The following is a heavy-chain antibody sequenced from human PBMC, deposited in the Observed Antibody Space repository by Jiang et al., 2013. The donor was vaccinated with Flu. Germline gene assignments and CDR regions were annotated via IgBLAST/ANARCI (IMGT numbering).Heavy chain of an antibody. CDR2: IYYSGST. CDR1: GGSISSYY. V-gene: IGHV4-59*01. D-gene: IGHD3-9*01. Sequence: GSGLVKPSETLSLTCTVSGGSISSYYWSWIRQPPGKGLEWIGYIYYSGSTNYNPSLKSRVTISVDTSKNQFSLKLSSVTAADTAVYYCARADDILTGYILWGQGTLVTVSS. J-gene: IGHJ4*02. CDR3: ARADDILTGYIL.